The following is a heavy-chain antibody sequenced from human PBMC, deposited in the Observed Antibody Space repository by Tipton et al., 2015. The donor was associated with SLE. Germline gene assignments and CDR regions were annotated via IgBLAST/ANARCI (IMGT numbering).Heavy chain of an antibody. CDR2: IYGDGSGT. J-gene: IGHJ3*02. CDR3: AKGELVDAFDI. Sequence: SLRLSCVVSGFTPGSYVLNWVRQAPEKGLEWVSIIYGDGSGTHYADSVKGRFTISRDNAQNILYLHMNSLRADDTAVYYCAKGELVDAFDIWGQGTLVTVSS. V-gene: IGHV3-23*03. CDR1: GFTPGSYV. D-gene: IGHD6-6*01.